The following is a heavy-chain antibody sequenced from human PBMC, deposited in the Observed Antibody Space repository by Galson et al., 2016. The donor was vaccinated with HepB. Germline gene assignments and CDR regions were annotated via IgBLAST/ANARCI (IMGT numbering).Heavy chain of an antibody. D-gene: IGHD3-22*01. CDR1: GFTFEDYA. Sequence: SLRLSCAASGFTFEDYAMHWVRQAPGKGPEWVSGSSWNSGNIGYADSVKGRFTISRDNAKNSLYLQMSSLRAEDTALYYCARSDHYSDSSGYYSPFDYWGQGTLVTVSS. V-gene: IGHV3-9*01. J-gene: IGHJ4*02. CDR3: ARSDHYSDSSGYYSPFDY. CDR2: SSWNSGNI.